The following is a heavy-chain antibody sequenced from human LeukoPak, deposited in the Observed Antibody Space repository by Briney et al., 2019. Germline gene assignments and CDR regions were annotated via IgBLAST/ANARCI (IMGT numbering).Heavy chain of an antibody. CDR3: ARHRGLDF. CDR1: GFTFSTSW. CDR2: IKEDGSEK. J-gene: IGHJ4*02. V-gene: IGHV3-7*01. D-gene: IGHD5-12*01. Sequence: GGSLRLSCVASGFTFSTSWMSWVRQAPGKGLEWVANIKEDGSEKYYVDSVKGRFTISRDNAKNSLYLQMNSLRAEDTAVYYCARHRGLDFWGQGTLVTVSS.